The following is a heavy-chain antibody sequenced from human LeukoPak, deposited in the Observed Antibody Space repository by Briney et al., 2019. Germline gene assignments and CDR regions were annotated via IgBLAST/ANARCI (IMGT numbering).Heavy chain of an antibody. CDR1: GFTFSSYE. V-gene: IGHV3-53*01. J-gene: IGHJ6*04. D-gene: IGHD3-16*01. CDR3: ARVGSVDV. Sequence: PGGSLRLSCAASGFTFSSYEMNWVRQAPGKGLEWVSVIYSGGSTYYADSVKGRFTISRDNSKNTLYLQMNSLRAEDTAVYYCARVGSVDVWGKGTTVTISS. CDR2: IYSGGST.